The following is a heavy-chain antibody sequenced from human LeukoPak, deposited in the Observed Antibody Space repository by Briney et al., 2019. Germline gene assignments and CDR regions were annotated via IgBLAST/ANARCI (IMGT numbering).Heavy chain of an antibody. CDR2: INAGNGNT. V-gene: IGHV1-3*01. CDR3: ARSPSYYYDSSGYYYEDY. CDR1: GYTFTSYA. J-gene: IGHJ4*02. Sequence: ASVKVSCKASGYTFTSYAMHWVRQAPGQRLEWMGWINAGNGNTKYSQEFQGRVTITRDTSASTAYMELSSLRSEDTAVYYCARSPSYYYDSSGYYYEDYWGQGTLVTVSS. D-gene: IGHD3-22*01.